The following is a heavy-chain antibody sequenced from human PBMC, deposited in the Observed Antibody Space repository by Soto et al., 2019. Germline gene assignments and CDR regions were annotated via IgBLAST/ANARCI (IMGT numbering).Heavy chain of an antibody. CDR1: GFTFSSYS. CDR3: ARAVSVDITPVNYYMDV. V-gene: IGHV3-48*01. J-gene: IGHJ6*03. CDR2: ISSSSSTI. D-gene: IGHD5-12*01. Sequence: GGSLRLSCAASGFTFSSYSMNWVRQAPGKGLEWVSYISSSSSTIYYADSVKGRFTISRDNAKNSLYLQMNSLRAEDTAVYYCARAVSVDITPVNYYMDVWGKGTTVTVSS.